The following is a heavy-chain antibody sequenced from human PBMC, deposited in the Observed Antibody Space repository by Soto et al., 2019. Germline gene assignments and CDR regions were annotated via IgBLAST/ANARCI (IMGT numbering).Heavy chain of an antibody. CDR3: ARHSGYDYVFDC. CDR2: INPNNGDT. D-gene: IGHD5-12*01. V-gene: IGHV1-2*02. CDR1: GYTFTGYY. Sequence: GASVKISCKASGYTFTGYYIHWVRQAPGQGLEWMGWINPNNGDTNYAQKFQGRVSMTRDTSTSKAYMELSSLRFDDTAVYYCARHSGYDYVFDCWGQGTLVTVSS. J-gene: IGHJ4*02.